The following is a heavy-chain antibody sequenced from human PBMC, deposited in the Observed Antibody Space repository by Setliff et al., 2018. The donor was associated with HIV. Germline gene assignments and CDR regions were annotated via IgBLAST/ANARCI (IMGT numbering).Heavy chain of an antibody. CDR2: IIPIFGTA. J-gene: IGHJ4*02. CDR1: GGTFSSYA. D-gene: IGHD4-17*01. CDR3: ARDPPGYGDSKDY. Sequence: SVKVSCQASGGTFSSYAISWVRQAPGQGLEWMGGIIPIFGTANYAQKFQGRVTITTDESTSTAYMELSSLRSEDTAVYYCARDPPGYGDSKDYWGQGKLVTVSS. V-gene: IGHV1-69*05.